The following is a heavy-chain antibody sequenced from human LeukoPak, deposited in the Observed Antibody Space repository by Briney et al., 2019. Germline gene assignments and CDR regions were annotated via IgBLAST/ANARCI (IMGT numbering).Heavy chain of an antibody. V-gene: IGHV4-59*06. CDR3: ARDKVVAMARPYYYYGMDV. J-gene: IGHJ6*02. CDR2: IYYSGST. D-gene: IGHD5-18*01. Sequence: SETLSLTCTVSGGSISSYYWSWIRQHPGKGLEWIGYIYYSGSTYYNPSLKSRVTISVDTSKNQFSLKLSSVTAVDTAVYYCARDKVVAMARPYYYYGMDVWGQGTTVTVSS. CDR1: GGSISSYY.